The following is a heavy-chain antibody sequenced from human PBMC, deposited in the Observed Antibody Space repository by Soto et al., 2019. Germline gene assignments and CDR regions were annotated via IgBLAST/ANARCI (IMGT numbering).Heavy chain of an antibody. D-gene: IGHD6-19*01. CDR3: ASIAVAGTYYYGMDV. V-gene: IGHV1-2*02. CDR1: GYTFTAFY. J-gene: IGHJ6*02. Sequence: ASVKVSCKASGYTFTAFYMNWVRQAPGQGLEWMGWVNPNNGVTKYAQKFQGRVTITADKSTSTAYMELSSLRSEDTAVYYCASIAVAGTYYYGMDVWGQGTTVTVSS. CDR2: VNPNNGVT.